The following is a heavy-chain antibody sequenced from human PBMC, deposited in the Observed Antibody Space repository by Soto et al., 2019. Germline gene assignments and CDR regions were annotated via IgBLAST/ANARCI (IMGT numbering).Heavy chain of an antibody. V-gene: IGHV1-3*01. CDR3: AREKYSGYDPLAC. J-gene: IGHJ4*02. Sequence: ASVKVSCKASGYTFTGYAMHWVRQAPGQRLEWMGWINAGNGNTKYSQKFQGRVTITRDTSASTAYMELSSLRSEDTAVYYCAREKYSGYDPLACWGQGTLVTVSS. D-gene: IGHD5-12*01. CDR1: GYTFTGYA. CDR2: INAGNGNT.